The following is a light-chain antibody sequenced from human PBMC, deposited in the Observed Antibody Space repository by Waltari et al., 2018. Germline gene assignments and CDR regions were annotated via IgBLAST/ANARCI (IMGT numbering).Light chain of an antibody. Sequence: SALTQPASVSGSPGQSITISCIVSSADVGFYNLFSWYPQHPGHAKFLMFDVNKRPSGISDRFSGYKSGNTASLTMSGLQAEDEADYYCCSYAGSATYVFGSGTRVTVL. CDR2: DVN. CDR1: SADVGFYNL. CDR3: CSYAGSATYV. J-gene: IGLJ1*01. V-gene: IGLV2-23*02.